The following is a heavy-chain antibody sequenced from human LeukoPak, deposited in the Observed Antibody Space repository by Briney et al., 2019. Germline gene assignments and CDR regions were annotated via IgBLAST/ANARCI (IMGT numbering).Heavy chain of an antibody. V-gene: IGHV3-7*01. CDR3: ARLCSYAMDV. J-gene: IGHJ6*02. CDR1: GFPYNRYW. CDR2: IKEDGSDK. D-gene: IGHD2-15*01. Sequence: GGSLSLSCAVSGFPYNRYWMTWLRQAPGKGLEWVAKIKEDGSDKYYVDSLKGRFTNSKDNAKNSLYMQMNSLRAEDTAVYYCARLCSYAMDVWGQGTTVTVSS.